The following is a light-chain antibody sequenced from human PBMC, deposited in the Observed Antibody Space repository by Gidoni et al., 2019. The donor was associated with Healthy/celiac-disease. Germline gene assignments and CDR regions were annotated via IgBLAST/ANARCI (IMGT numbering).Light chain of an antibody. Sequence: DIQMNQSPSSLSASVGDRVTITCRASQSISSYLNWYQQKPGVPSRFSGSGSVTDFTLTISSLQPEDFATYYCQQSYSTPRTFGGGTKVEIK. V-gene: IGKV1-39*01. J-gene: IGKJ4*01. CDR1: QSISSY. CDR3: QQSYSTPRT.